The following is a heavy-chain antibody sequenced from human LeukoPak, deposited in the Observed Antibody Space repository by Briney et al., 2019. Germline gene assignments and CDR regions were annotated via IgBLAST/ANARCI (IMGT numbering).Heavy chain of an antibody. J-gene: IGHJ6*02. CDR3: AKDVVPAAASDYYYYGMDV. CDR2: ISGSGGST. V-gene: IGHV3-23*01. Sequence: PGGSLRLSCAASGFTFSSYAMSWVRRAPGKGLEWVSAISGSGGSTYYADSVKGRFTISRDNSKNTLYLQMNSLRAEDTAVYYCAKDVVPAAASDYYYYGMDVRGQGTTVTVSS. D-gene: IGHD2-2*01. CDR1: GFTFSSYA.